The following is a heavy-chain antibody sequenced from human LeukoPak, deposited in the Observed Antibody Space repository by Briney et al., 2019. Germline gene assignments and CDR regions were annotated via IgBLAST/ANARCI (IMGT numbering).Heavy chain of an antibody. CDR3: AKAEGYCSGGSCYSPNYFDH. V-gene: IGHV3-23*01. CDR1: GFTFSSYA. D-gene: IGHD2-15*01. J-gene: IGHJ4*02. Sequence: TGGSLRLSCAASGFTFSSYAMSWVRQAPGKGLEWVSAISGSGGSTYYADSVKGRFTISRDNSKNTLYLQMNSLRAEDTAVYYCAKAEGYCSGGSCYSPNYFDHWGQGTLVTVSS. CDR2: ISGSGGST.